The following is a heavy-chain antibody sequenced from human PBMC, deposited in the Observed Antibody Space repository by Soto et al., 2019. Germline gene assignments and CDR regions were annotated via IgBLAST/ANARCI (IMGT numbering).Heavy chain of an antibody. D-gene: IGHD6-19*01. J-gene: IGHJ4*02. Sequence: ASVKVSCKACGYTFTSYAMHWVRQAPGQRLEWMGWINAGNGNTKYSQKFQGRVTITRDTSASTAYMELSSLRSEDTAVYYCARDHLAVAGTFDYWGQGTLVTVSS. V-gene: IGHV1-3*01. CDR1: GYTFTSYA. CDR3: ARDHLAVAGTFDY. CDR2: INAGNGNT.